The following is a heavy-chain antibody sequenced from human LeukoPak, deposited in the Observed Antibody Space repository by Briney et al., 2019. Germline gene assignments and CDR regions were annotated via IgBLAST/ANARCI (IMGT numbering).Heavy chain of an antibody. CDR1: GYSFTSYW. Sequence: GESLKISCKGSGYSFTSYWIGWVRQMPGKGLEWMGIIYPGDSDTRYSPSFQGQVTISADKSISTAYLQWSSLKASDTAMYYCARHDPVPLSSSRHYNWFDPWGQGTLVTVSS. V-gene: IGHV5-51*01. CDR3: ARHDPVPLSSSRHYNWFDP. D-gene: IGHD6-13*01. CDR2: IYPGDSDT. J-gene: IGHJ5*02.